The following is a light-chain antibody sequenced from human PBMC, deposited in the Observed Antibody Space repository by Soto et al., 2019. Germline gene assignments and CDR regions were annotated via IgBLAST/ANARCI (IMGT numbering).Light chain of an antibody. V-gene: IGKV1-5*01. CDR2: DAS. Sequence: DIQMTQSPSTLSASVGDRVTITCRPSQSISSWLAWYQQKPGKATKLLISDASSLENWVPSRLSGSGSGTVFTLTISSLQPDDFATYYCQQYNSYSITFGQGTRLEIK. CDR1: QSISSW. J-gene: IGKJ5*01. CDR3: QQYNSYSIT.